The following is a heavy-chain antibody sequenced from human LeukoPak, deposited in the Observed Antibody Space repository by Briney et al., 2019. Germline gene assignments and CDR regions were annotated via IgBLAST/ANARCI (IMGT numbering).Heavy chain of an antibody. D-gene: IGHD5-12*01. J-gene: IGHJ4*02. V-gene: IGHV1-8*03. CDR3: ARGRYSGYDWGRGYSYGTDY. CDR1: GYTFTSYD. Sequence: GASVKVSCKASGYTFTSYDINWVRQATGQGLEWMGWMNPNSGNTGYAQKFQGRVTITRNTSISTAYMELSSLRSEDTAVYYCARGRYSGYDWGRGYSYGTDYWGQGTLVTVSS. CDR2: MNPNSGNT.